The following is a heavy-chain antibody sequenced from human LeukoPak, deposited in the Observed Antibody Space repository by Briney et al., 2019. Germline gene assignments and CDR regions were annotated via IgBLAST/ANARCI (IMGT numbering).Heavy chain of an antibody. J-gene: IGHJ4*02. CDR1: GFTFSTYA. V-gene: IGHV3-23*01. Sequence: GGSLRLSCAASGFTFSTYAMSWVRQAPGKGLEWVSAISGSGGSTYYADSVKGRFTISRDNSKNTLYLQMNSLRAEDTAIYYCAKDGQGFADYFDYWGQGTLVTVSS. CDR2: ISGSGGST. CDR3: AKDGQGFADYFDY.